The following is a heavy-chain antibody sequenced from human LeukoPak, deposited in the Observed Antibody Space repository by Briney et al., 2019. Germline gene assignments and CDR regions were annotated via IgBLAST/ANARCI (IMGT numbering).Heavy chain of an antibody. CDR3: ARDKCSGGTCYGYFQH. J-gene: IGHJ1*01. Sequence: GGSLRLSCAASGFSFSGNHMNWVRQAPGKGLEWVSYISSNSRDIYYADSVMGRFTISRDNIENTLYLQMNSLRAEDTAIYYCARDKCSGGTCYGYFQHWGQGTLVTVSS. D-gene: IGHD2-15*01. CDR1: GFSFSGNH. V-gene: IGHV3-48*01. CDR2: ISSNSRDI.